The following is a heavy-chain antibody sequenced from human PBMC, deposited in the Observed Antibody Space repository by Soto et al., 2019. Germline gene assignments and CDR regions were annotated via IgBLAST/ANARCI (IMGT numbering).Heavy chain of an antibody. J-gene: IGHJ4*02. V-gene: IGHV1-18*01. Sequence: GASVKVSCKTSGYVFTTYGVNWVRQAPGQGLEWMGWISGYNGNTNYPQKFQGRVTMTTDTSRSTAYMELRSLTLEDTAVYYCARGAHGSGYAVYWGQGTLVTASS. CDR1: GYVFTTYG. CDR3: ARGAHGSGYAVY. CDR2: ISGYNGNT. D-gene: IGHD3-3*01.